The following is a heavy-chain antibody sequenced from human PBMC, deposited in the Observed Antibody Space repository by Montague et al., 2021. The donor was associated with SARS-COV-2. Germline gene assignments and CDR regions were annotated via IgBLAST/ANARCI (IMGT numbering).Heavy chain of an antibody. D-gene: IGHD2-15*01. CDR3: ARAERGSCGDGNCYQYCFNY. V-gene: IGHV6-1*01. CDR1: GDSVSTNSGT. Sequence: CAISGDSVSTNSGTWNWVRLSPSRGLEWLGRTYYRSEWYSDYSVSVKSRISINPDTSKNQFSLQLNSVTPEDTAAYYCARAERGSCGDGNCYQYCFNYWGQGTLVTVSS. J-gene: IGHJ4*02. CDR2: TYYRSEWYS.